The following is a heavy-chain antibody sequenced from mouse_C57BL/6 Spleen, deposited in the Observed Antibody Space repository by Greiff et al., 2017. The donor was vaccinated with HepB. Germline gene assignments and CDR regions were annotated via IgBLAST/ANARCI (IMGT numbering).Heavy chain of an antibody. CDR2: INPSTGGT. Sequence: VQLQQSGPELVKPGASVKISCKASGYSFTGYYMNWVKQSPEKSLEWIGEINPSTGGTTYNQKFKAKATLTVDKSSSTAYMQLKSLTSEDSAVYYCARNDYGSSSAMDYWGQGTSVTVSS. D-gene: IGHD1-1*01. CDR3: ARNDYGSSSAMDY. J-gene: IGHJ4*01. V-gene: IGHV1-42*01. CDR1: GYSFTGYY.